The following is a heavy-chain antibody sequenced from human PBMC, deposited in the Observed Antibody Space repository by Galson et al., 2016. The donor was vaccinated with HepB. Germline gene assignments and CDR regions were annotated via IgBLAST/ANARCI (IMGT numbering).Heavy chain of an antibody. J-gene: IGHJ4*02. CDR1: GGSISNYY. D-gene: IGHD6-13*01. CDR3: ARVSAAGGTRLFDY. CDR2: IYGSGST. V-gene: IGHV4-59*01. Sequence: TLSLTCTVSGGSISNYYWNWIRQPPGKGLEWIGFIYGSGSTNYNPSLKSRVTIAIDTSTNQYSLKLSSVTAADTAVYYCARVSAAGGTRLFDYWGQGTLVTVSS.